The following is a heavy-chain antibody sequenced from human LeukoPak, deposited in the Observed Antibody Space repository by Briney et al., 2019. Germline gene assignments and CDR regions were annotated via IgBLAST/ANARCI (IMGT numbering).Heavy chain of an antibody. Sequence: PGGSLRLSCATSGFTFSHYGMHWVRQAPGKGLEWVAVIWNDGSNKYYGDSVKGRFTISRDSSKNTLYLQMNSLTVEDMAVYYCAKDAQRGFDYSNSLEHWGQGTLVTVSS. J-gene: IGHJ5*02. CDR3: AKDAQRGFDYSNSLEH. D-gene: IGHD4-11*01. CDR1: GFTFSHYG. CDR2: IWNDGSNK. V-gene: IGHV3-33*06.